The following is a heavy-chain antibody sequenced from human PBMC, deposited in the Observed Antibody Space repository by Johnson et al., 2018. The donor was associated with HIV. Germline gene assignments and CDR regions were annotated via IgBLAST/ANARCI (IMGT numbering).Heavy chain of an antibody. Sequence: MQLVESGGGVVRPGGSLRLSCAASGFTVSSNYMSWVRQAPGKGLEWVSVIYSGGSTYYADSVKGRFAISRDNSKNTLYLQMNSLRAEDTAVYYCARGSYNFWSGEREAFDIWGQGTMVTVSS. D-gene: IGHD3-3*01. CDR1: GFTVSSNY. V-gene: IGHV3-66*02. CDR2: IYSGGST. J-gene: IGHJ3*02. CDR3: ARGSYNFWSGEREAFDI.